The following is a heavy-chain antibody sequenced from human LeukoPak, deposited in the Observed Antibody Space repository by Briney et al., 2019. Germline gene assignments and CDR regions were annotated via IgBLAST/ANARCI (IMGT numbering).Heavy chain of an antibody. D-gene: IGHD5-12*01. V-gene: IGHV3-48*03. Sequence: GGSLRLSCVASGFTFSSSELNWVRQAPGKGLEWVSYISSGGSTIYYADSVKGRFTISRDNAKNSLYLQMNSLRAEDTAVYYCAREYSGVFDYWGQGALVTVSS. CDR2: ISSGGSTI. CDR1: GFTFSSSE. CDR3: AREYSGVFDY. J-gene: IGHJ4*02.